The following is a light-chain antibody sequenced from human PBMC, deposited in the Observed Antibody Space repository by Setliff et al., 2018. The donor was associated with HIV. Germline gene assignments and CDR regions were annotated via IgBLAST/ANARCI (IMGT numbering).Light chain of an antibody. J-gene: IGLJ1*01. CDR3: SSYTSISTYV. Sequence: QSALTQPASVSGSPGQSIAISCTGTSSDVGGYAYVSWFQQHPGKAPKLMIYDVSKRPSGVSNRFSGSKSDHTASLTIPGLQAEDEADYFCSSYTSISTYVFGTGTKVTVL. V-gene: IGLV2-14*01. CDR2: DVS. CDR1: SSDVGGYAY.